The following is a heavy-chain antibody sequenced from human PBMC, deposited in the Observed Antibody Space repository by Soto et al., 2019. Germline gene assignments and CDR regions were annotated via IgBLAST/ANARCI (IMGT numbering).Heavy chain of an antibody. CDR3: VRDVGFDYAN. V-gene: IGHV3-7*01. CDR1: GFNFRAYW. J-gene: IGHJ4*02. D-gene: IGHD2-2*01. Sequence: EVQLVESGGALVQPGGSLRISCVGSGFNFRAYWMSWVRQAPGKGLEWVATMNEDGSEIYYVGSVKGRFAISRDNDENSLHLQMCFVSAEDTGVYFCVRDVGFDYANWGQGTLVTVSS. CDR2: MNEDGSEI.